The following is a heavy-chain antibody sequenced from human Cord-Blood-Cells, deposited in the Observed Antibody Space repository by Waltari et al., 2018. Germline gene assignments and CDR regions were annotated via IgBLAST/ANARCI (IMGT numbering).Heavy chain of an antibody. D-gene: IGHD3-3*01. J-gene: IGHJ4*02. CDR3: ARATIFGVVIDY. CDR2: INPSGGST. CDR1: GYTLTSYY. Sequence: QVQLVQSGAEVKKPGASVKVSCKASGYTLTSYYMHWVRQAPGQGLEWMGIINPSGGSTSYAQKFQGRVTMTRDTSTSTVYMELSSLRSEDTAVYYCARATIFGVVIDYWGQGTLVTVSS. V-gene: IGHV1-46*01.